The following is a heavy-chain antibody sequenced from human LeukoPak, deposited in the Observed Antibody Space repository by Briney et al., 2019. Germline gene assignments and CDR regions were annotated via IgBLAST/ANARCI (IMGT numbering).Heavy chain of an antibody. V-gene: IGHV3-30*02. Sequence: GGSLRLSCAASGFTLSSYGMHWVRQAPGKGLEWVAFIRYDGSNKYYADSVKGRFTISRDNSKNTLYLQMNSLRAEDTAVYYCAKRTSWNNGAFDIWGQGTMVTDSS. CDR2: IRYDGSNK. D-gene: IGHD1/OR15-1a*01. CDR1: GFTLSSYG. CDR3: AKRTSWNNGAFDI. J-gene: IGHJ3*02.